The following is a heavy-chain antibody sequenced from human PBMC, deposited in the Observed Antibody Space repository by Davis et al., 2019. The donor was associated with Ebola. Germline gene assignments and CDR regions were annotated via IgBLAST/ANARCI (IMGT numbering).Heavy chain of an antibody. V-gene: IGHV3-21*01. CDR2: ISGSGGST. D-gene: IGHD2/OR15-2a*01. Sequence: GESLKISCAASGFTFSSYGMHWVRQAPGKGLEWVSAISGSGGSTYYADSVKGRFTISRDNAKNSLFLQMNSLRADDTAVYYCARDPLIIGDATTDSWGQGTLVTVSS. CDR3: ARDPLIIGDATTDS. CDR1: GFTFSSYG. J-gene: IGHJ5*01.